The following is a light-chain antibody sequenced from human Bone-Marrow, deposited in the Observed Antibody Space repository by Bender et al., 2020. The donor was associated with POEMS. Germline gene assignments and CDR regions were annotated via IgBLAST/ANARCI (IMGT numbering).Light chain of an antibody. CDR1: ALTTKY. CDR2: KDT. J-gene: IGLJ3*02. V-gene: IGLV3-16*01. CDR3: QSADTSGTYWV. Sequence: SYELTQPPSVSVSPGQMATITCSGEALTTKYGHWYQQKPGQFPVLVMFKDTERPSGISERFSGSGSGTTVTLTISGVQAEDEADYYCQSADTSGTYWVFGGGTKLTV.